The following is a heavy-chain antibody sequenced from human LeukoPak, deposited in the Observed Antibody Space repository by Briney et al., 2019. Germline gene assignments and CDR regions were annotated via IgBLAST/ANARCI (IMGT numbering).Heavy chain of an antibody. D-gene: IGHD6-13*01. J-gene: IGHJ4*02. CDR1: GGSISSGGYY. Sequence: SETLSLTCTVSGGSISSGGYYWSWIRQPPGKGLEWIGYIYHSGSTYYNPSLKSRVTISVDRSKNQFSLKLSSVTAADTAVYYCARAHSSSWQSFDYWGQGTLVTVSS. CDR2: IYHSGST. V-gene: IGHV4-30-2*01. CDR3: ARAHSSSWQSFDY.